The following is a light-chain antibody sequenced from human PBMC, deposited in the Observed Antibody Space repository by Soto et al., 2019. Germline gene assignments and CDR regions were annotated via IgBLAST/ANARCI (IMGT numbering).Light chain of an antibody. J-gene: IGLJ2*01. CDR1: SSDVGGYSY. Sequence: QSALAQPASVSGSPGQSIAISCTGTSSDVGGYSYVSWYQQQPGKAPKLVISDVSNRPSGVSDRFSGSKSGNTASLTISGLQAEDEADYYCCSYAGSSTLVFGGGTKVTVL. V-gene: IGLV2-14*01. CDR2: DVS. CDR3: CSYAGSSTLV.